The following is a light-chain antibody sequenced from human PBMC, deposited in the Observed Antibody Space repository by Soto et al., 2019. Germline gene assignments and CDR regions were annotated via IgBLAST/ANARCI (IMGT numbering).Light chain of an antibody. J-gene: IGLJ1*01. CDR1: SSNIGSNT. CDR2: SDN. CDR3: AAWDDSLNGYV. Sequence: QSVLTQPPSASGTPGQRVTLSCSGSSSNIGSNTLNWYQQLQGTAPKLLIYSDNQRPSGVPDRFSGSKSGTSASLSISGLQSDDESDYDCAAWDDSLNGYVFGTGTKVTVL. V-gene: IGLV1-44*01.